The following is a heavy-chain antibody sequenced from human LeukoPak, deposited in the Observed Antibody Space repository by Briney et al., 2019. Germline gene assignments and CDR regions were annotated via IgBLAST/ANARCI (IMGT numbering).Heavy chain of an antibody. J-gene: IGHJ4*02. V-gene: IGHV1-2*02. CDR3: AREASVWVRGVIILSSGFDY. D-gene: IGHD3-10*01. Sequence: ASVKVSCKASGYTFTCYYMHWVRQAPGQGLEWMGWINPNSGGTNYAQKFQGRVTMTRGTSISTAYMELSRLRSDDTAVYYCAREASVWVRGVIILSSGFDYWGQGTLVTVSS. CDR1: GYTFTCYY. CDR2: INPNSGGT.